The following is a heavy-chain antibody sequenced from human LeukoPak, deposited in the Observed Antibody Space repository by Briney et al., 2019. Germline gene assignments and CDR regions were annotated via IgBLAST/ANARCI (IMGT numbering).Heavy chain of an antibody. CDR3: AKEMGTHTPNPLGWYFDL. Sequence: GRSLRLSCAASGFTFSSYGMHWVRQAPGKGLEWVAVIRYDGSNKYYADSVKGRFTISRDNSKNTLYLQMNSLRAEDTAVYYCAKEMGTHTPNPLGWYFDLWGRGTLVTVSS. D-gene: IGHD1-14*01. J-gene: IGHJ2*01. CDR2: IRYDGSNK. CDR1: GFTFSSYG. V-gene: IGHV3-30*02.